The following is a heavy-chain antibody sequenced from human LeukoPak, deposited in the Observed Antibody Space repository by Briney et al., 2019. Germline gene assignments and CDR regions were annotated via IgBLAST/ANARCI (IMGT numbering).Heavy chain of an antibody. CDR1: GFTFNSYE. D-gene: IGHD2-8*02. Sequence: PGGSLRLSCAASGFTFNSYEMNWVRQAPGKGLEWVSYISTSGTTIYYADSVKGRFTISRDNAKNSLYLQMYSLRTEDTAVYYCARSTLATTGTYWGQGTLVTVSS. V-gene: IGHV3-48*03. J-gene: IGHJ4*02. CDR2: ISTSGTTI. CDR3: ARSTLATTGTY.